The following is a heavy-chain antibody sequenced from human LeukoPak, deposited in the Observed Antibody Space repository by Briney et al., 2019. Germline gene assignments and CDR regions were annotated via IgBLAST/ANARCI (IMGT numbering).Heavy chain of an antibody. Sequence: GGSLRLSCAASGFSFSSYAMSWVRQAPGKGLEWVSGISGSGASAYYADSVKGRFTISRDNSKNTLYLQMNSLRAEDTAVYYCAKAKGGGPSCLDYWGQGTLVTVSS. CDR2: ISGSGASA. V-gene: IGHV3-23*01. CDR3: AKAKGGGPSCLDY. J-gene: IGHJ4*02. CDR1: GFSFSSYA. D-gene: IGHD3-16*01.